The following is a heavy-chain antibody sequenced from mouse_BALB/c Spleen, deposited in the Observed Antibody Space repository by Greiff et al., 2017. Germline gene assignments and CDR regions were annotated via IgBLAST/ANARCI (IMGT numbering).Heavy chain of an antibody. CDR2: ISSGGSYT. CDR1: GFTFSSYA. D-gene: IGHD1-1*01. J-gene: IGHJ2*01. V-gene: IGHV5-9-3*01. CDR3: ARQEELLRALDY. Sequence: EVKLMESGGGLVKPGGSLKLSCAASGFTFSSYAMSWVRQTPEKRLEWVATISSGGSYTYYPDSVKGRFTISRDNAKNTLYLQMSSLRSEDTAMYYCARQEELLRALDYWGQGTTLTVSS.